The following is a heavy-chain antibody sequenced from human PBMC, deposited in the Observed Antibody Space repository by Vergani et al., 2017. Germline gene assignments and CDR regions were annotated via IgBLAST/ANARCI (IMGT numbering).Heavy chain of an antibody. CDR3: ARLGHCITTNCYDHPS. Sequence: QVQLMQSGAEVKKPGASVKVSCKASEYSFSAFYIHWVRQAPGQGLEWMGWINPNNGGSNYAQKFQDRVTMTRDTSITTAYKELSRLRSEHTAVYYCARLGHCITTNCYDHPSWGRGTLVTVPS. CDR1: EYSFSAFY. J-gene: IGHJ2*01. CDR2: INPNNGGS. D-gene: IGHD2-2*01. V-gene: IGHV1-2*02.